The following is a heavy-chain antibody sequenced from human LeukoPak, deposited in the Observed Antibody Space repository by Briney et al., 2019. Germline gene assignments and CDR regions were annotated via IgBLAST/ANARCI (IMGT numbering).Heavy chain of an antibody. D-gene: IGHD6-13*01. CDR3: ARGFEGSSWFYYYYYMDV. J-gene: IGHJ6*03. Sequence: PSETLSLTCTVSGGSISSYYWSWIRQPPGKGLEWIGYIYYSGSTNYNPSLKSRVTISVDTSKNQFSLKLSSVTAADTAVYYCARGFEGSSWFYYYYYMDVWGKGTTVTISS. V-gene: IGHV4-59*01. CDR1: GGSISSYY. CDR2: IYYSGST.